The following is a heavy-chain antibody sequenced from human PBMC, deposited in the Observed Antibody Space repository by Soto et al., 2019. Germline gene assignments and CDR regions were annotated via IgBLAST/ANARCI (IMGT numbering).Heavy chain of an antibody. CDR3: ARGSGWELLAFDY. CDR2: ISYDGSNK. J-gene: IGHJ4*02. CDR1: GFTFSSYG. D-gene: IGHD1-26*01. V-gene: IGHV3-30*03. Sequence: QVQLVESGGGVVQPGRSLRLSCAASGFTFSSYGMHWVRQAPGKGLEWVAVISYDGSNKYYADSVKGRFTISRDNSKNTLYLQMNSLRAEDTAVYYCARGSGWELLAFDYWGQGTLVTVSS.